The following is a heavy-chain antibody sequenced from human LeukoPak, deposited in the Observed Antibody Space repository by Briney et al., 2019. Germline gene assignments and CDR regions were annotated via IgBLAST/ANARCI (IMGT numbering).Heavy chain of an antibody. CDR2: INPNSGGT. CDR3: ARVVADLAAAGPYFDY. D-gene: IGHD6-13*01. V-gene: IGHV1-2*02. Sequence: ASVTVSCKASGYTFTGYYMHWVRQAPGQGLEWMGWINPNSGGTNYAQKFQGRVTMTRDTSISTAYMELSRLRSDDTAVYYCARVVADLAAAGPYFDYWGQGTLVTVSS. J-gene: IGHJ4*02. CDR1: GYTFTGYY.